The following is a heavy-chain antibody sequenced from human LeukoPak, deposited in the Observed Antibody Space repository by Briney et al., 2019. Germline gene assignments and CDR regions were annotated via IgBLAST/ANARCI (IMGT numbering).Heavy chain of an antibody. CDR1: GGTFSSYA. Sequence: SVKVSCKASGGTFSSYAISWVRQAPGQGLEWMGGIIPIFGTANYAQKFQGRVTITTDESTSTAYMELSSLRSEDTAVYYCARGGGITMVRGVPLDYYYYMDVWGKGTTVTVSS. J-gene: IGHJ6*03. CDR3: ARGGGITMVRGVPLDYYYYMDV. CDR2: IIPIFGTA. D-gene: IGHD3-10*01. V-gene: IGHV1-69*05.